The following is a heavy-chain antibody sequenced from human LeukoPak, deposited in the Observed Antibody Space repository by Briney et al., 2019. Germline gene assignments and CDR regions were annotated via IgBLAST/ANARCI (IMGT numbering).Heavy chain of an antibody. D-gene: IGHD6-13*01. V-gene: IGHV3-30*04. J-gene: IGHJ4*02. CDR2: IPYDGSNK. CDR1: GFTFSSYA. CDR3: AKSGTRSSWSPRVKTYLDY. Sequence: GRTLRLSCAASGFTFSSYAMHWVRQAPGRGLEWVALIPYDGSNKYYADSVKGRFTISRDNSKNTLYLQMNSLRAEDTAVYYCAKSGTRSSWSPRVKTYLDYWGQGTLVTVSS.